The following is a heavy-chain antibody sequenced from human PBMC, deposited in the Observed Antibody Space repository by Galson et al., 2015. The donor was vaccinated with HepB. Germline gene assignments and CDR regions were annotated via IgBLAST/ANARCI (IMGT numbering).Heavy chain of an antibody. V-gene: IGHV3-23*01. D-gene: IGHD5-18*01. J-gene: IGHJ4*02. CDR1: GFTFSSYA. CDR3: MKVGDTNKWYSDY. CDR2: INGSGGRT. Sequence: SLRLSCAASGFTFSSYAMSWVRQAPGKGLEWVSGINGSGGRTYYADSVKGRFTISRDNSKNTLYLQMNGLRAEDTAVYYCMKVGDTNKWYSDYWGQGTLVTVSS.